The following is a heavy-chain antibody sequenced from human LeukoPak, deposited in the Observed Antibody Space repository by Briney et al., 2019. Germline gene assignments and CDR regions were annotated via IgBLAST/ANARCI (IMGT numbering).Heavy chain of an antibody. CDR1: GFTFSTSA. CDR2: ISYDGSTK. D-gene: IGHD3-16*02. CDR3: ARPASSGSPLYEWFDP. J-gene: IGHJ5*02. V-gene: IGHV3-30-3*01. Sequence: GGSLRLSCAASGFTFSTSAMHWVRQAPGKGLEWVALISYDGSTKYYAYSVYGRFTISRDDSKNTVSLQMNSLRDEDTAVYYCARPASSGSPLYEWFDPWGQGTLVTVSS.